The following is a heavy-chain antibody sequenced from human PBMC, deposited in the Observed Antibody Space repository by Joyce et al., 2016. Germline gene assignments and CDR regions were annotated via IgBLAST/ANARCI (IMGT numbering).Heavy chain of an antibody. CDR3: ARGWGTRALDL. D-gene: IGHD3-16*01. J-gene: IGHJ5*02. Sequence: WGEASNGRTKYSKTFQGRVSITRDRSATTTFIELNRLTFDDTAIFYCARGWGTRALDLWGQGTLVTVSS. CDR2: GEASNGRT. V-gene: IGHV1-3*01.